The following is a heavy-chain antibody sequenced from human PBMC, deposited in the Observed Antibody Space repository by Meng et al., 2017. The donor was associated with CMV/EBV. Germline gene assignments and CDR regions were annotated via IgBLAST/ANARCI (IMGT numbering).Heavy chain of an antibody. J-gene: IGHJ6*02. Sequence: ASVKVSCKASGYTFTGYYMHWVRQAPGQGLEWMGWISPNSGGTNYAQKFQGRVTMTRDTSISTAYMELSRLRSDDTAVYYCARESTYCSSTSCYYYYGMDVWGQGTTVTVSS. CDR3: ARESTYCSSTSCYYYYGMDV. CDR2: ISPNSGGT. CDR1: GYTFTGYY. V-gene: IGHV1-2*02. D-gene: IGHD2-2*01.